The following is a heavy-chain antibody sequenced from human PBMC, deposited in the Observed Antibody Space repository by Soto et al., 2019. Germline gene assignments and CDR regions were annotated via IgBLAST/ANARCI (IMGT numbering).Heavy chain of an antibody. V-gene: IGHV1-3*01. CDR1: GYTFTSYA. CDR2: INAGNGNT. Sequence: GASVKVSCKASGYTFTSYAMHWVRQAPGQRLEWMGWINAGNGNTKYSQKFQGRVTITRDTSASTAYMELSSLRSEDTAVYYCANSRGDFWSGYFWYWGQGTLVTVSS. D-gene: IGHD3-3*01. J-gene: IGHJ4*02. CDR3: ANSRGDFWSGYFWY.